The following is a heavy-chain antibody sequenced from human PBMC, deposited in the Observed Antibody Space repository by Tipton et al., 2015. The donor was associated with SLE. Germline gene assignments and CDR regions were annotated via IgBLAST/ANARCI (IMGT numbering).Heavy chain of an antibody. D-gene: IGHD3-22*01. CDR2: IYYSGST. CDR3: ARTVVVITVGAFDI. J-gene: IGHJ3*02. Sequence: LSLTCTVSGGSISSYYWGWIRQPPGKGLEWIGSIYYSGSTYYNPSLKSRVTISVDTSKNQFSLKLSSVTAADTAVYYCARTVVVITVGAFDIWGQGTMVTVSS. CDR1: GGSISSYY. V-gene: IGHV4-39*07.